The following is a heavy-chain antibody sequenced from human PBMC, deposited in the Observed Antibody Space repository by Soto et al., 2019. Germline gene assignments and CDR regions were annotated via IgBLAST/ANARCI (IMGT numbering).Heavy chain of an antibody. J-gene: IGHJ6*02. CDR1: GGSINSGDYY. D-gene: IGHD3-10*01. V-gene: IGHV4-30-4*01. CDR2: IFHSGST. CDR3: ARNRYYGSGTYYNFYSGMDV. Sequence: QVQLQESGPGLVKPSQTLSLTCTVSGGSINSGDYYWTWVRQPPGKGLEWIGNIFHSGSTYYTPFLQSRVTISLDTSKNHFSLKLSSVTPPDTAVYYWARNRYYGSGTYYNFYSGMDVWGQGNTVTVSS.